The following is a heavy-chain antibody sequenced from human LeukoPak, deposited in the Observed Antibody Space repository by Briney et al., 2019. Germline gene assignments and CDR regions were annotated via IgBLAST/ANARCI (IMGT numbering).Heavy chain of an antibody. CDR3: ARVWYSSSSSGFDY. Sequence: GGSLRLSCAASGFTFSSYGMHWVRQAPGKGLEWVAVISYDGSNKYYADSVKGRFTISRDNSKNTLYLQMNSLRAEDTAVYYCARVWYSSSSSGFDYWGQGTLVTVSS. CDR2: ISYDGSNK. V-gene: IGHV3-30*03. CDR1: GFTFSSYG. D-gene: IGHD6-6*01. J-gene: IGHJ4*02.